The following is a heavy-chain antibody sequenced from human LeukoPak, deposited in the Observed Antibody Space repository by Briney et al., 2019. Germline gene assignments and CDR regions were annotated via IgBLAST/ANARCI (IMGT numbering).Heavy chain of an antibody. CDR1: GFTFSSYG. CDR3: AKSGYYGSGRPLYNWFDP. V-gene: IGHV3-30*18. J-gene: IGHJ5*02. CDR2: ISYDGSNK. Sequence: GGSLRLSCAASGFTFSSYGMHWVRQAPGKGLEWVAVISYDGSNKYYADSVKGRFTISRDNSKNTLYLQMNSLRAEDTAVYYCAKSGYYGSGRPLYNWFDPWGQGTLVTVSS. D-gene: IGHD3-10*01.